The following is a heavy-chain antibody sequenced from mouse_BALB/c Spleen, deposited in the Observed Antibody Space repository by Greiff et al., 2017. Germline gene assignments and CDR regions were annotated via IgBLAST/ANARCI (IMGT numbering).Heavy chain of an antibody. D-gene: IGHD2-4*01. CDR2: INSNGGST. Sequence: DVMLVESGGGLVQPGGSRKLSCAASGFTFSSYGMSWVRQTPDKRLELVATINSNGGSTYYPDSVKGRFTISRDNAKNTLYLQMSSLKSEDTAMYYCARGEIYYDYDGGYFDYWGQGTTLTVSS. V-gene: IGHV5-6-3*01. J-gene: IGHJ2*01. CDR3: ARGEIYYDYDGGYFDY. CDR1: GFTFSSYG.